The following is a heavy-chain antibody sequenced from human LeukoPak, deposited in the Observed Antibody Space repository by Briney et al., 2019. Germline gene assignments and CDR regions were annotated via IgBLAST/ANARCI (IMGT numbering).Heavy chain of an antibody. CDR2: IHTSGNS. D-gene: IGHD4-11*01. J-gene: IGHJ4*02. Sequence: PSETLSLTCTVSGGSISDYYWTWIRQVAGKGLEWLGHIHTSGNSNYNPSLKSRVTISVDTSKNQFSLKLSSVTAADTAVYYCASLDYSNYMGYWGQGTLVTVSS. V-gene: IGHV4-4*07. CDR1: GGSISDYY. CDR3: ASLDYSNYMGY.